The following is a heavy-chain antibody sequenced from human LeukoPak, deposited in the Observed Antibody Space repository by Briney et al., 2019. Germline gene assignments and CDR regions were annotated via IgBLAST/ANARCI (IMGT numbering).Heavy chain of an antibody. CDR1: GGSFSGYY. V-gene: IGHV4-59*08. CDR2: IYYSGST. D-gene: IGHD3-3*01. J-gene: IGHJ4*02. Sequence: PSETLSLTCAVYGGSFSGYYWSWIRQPPGKGLEWIGYIYYSGSTNYNPSLKSRVTISVDTSKNQFSLKLSSVTAADTAVYYCARQAYYDFWSGYRTIPYFDYWGQGTLVTVSS. CDR3: ARQAYYDFWSGYRTIPYFDY.